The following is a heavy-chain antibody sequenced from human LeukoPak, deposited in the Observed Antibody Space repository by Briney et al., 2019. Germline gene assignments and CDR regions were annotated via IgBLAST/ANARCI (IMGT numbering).Heavy chain of an antibody. CDR1: GYTFTTYA. J-gene: IGHJ4*02. CDR2: INAGNGDA. D-gene: IGHD6-19*01. Sequence: ASVKVSCKASGYTFTTYAIHWVRQAPGRSLEWMGRINAGNGDAKYSQNFHDRITITRDTSASTVYMELTSLRSEDTAVYYCASRTPIAVAGTVDYWGQGTLVTVSS. V-gene: IGHV1-3*01. CDR3: ASRTPIAVAGTVDY.